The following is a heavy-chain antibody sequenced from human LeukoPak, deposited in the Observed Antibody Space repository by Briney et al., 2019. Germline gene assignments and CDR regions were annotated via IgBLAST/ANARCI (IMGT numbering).Heavy chain of an antibody. CDR3: AGGSRGYWFDP. CDR1: GFTFSSYS. CDR2: ISSSSNTI. V-gene: IGHV3-48*04. Sequence: GGSLRLSCAASGFTFSSYSMNWVRQAPGKGLEWVSYISSSSNTIYYADSVKGRFTISRDDAKNSLYLQMNSLRAEDTAVYYCAGGSRGYWFDPWGQGTLVTVSS. D-gene: IGHD3-10*01. J-gene: IGHJ5*02.